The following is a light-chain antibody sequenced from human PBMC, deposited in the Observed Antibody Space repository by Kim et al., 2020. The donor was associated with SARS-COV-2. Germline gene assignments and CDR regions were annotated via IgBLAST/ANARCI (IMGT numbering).Light chain of an antibody. CDR2: YNF. CDR1: NIGRKS. J-gene: IGLJ3*02. CDR3: QVWDDRRDHPV. V-gene: IGLV3-21*04. Sequence: SYELTQPPSVSAAPGQTANMTCEGLNIGRKSVHWYQQMAGQAPVLVIYYNFDRPSGIPERFSGSISGNTATLTISRVEVGDEAHYHYQVWDDRRDHPVFG.